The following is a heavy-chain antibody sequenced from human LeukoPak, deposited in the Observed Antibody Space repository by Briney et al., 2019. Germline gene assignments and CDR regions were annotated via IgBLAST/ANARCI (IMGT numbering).Heavy chain of an antibody. CDR1: GITFSSYS. V-gene: IGHV3-48*01. CDR3: AREHGNYLRL. Sequence: GGSLRLSCAASGITFSSYSMNWVRQAPGKGLEWVSYISTSGSTLHYADSVKGRFTVSRDNANNSLYLQMNSLGAEDTAVYYCAREHGNYLRLWGQGTLVTVSS. J-gene: IGHJ4*02. D-gene: IGHD1-7*01. CDR2: ISTSGSTL.